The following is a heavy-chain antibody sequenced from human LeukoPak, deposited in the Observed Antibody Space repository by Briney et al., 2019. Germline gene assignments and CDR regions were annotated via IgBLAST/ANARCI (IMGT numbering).Heavy chain of an antibody. CDR3: ARDDYGGNSFVDY. CDR1: GYTFTSYY. V-gene: IGHV1-46*01. J-gene: IGHJ4*02. Sequence: ASVKVSCKASGYTFTSYYMHWVRQAPGQGLEWMGIINPSGGSTSYAQKFQGRVTMTRDMSTSTVYMELSSLRSEDTGVYYCARDDYGGNSFVDYWGQGTLVTVSS. D-gene: IGHD4-23*01. CDR2: INPSGGST.